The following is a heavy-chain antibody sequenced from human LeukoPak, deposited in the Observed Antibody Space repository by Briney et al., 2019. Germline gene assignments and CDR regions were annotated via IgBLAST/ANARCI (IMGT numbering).Heavy chain of an antibody. CDR2: FDPEDGET. CDR1: GYTLTEFS. J-gene: IGHJ4*02. Sequence: GASVKVSCKVSGYTLTEFSMHWVRQAPGKGLEWMGGFDPEDGETIYAQELQGRVTMTKATSTDTAYMELSSLRSEDTAVYYCATWYYYDSSDYYLADYWGQGTLVTVSS. D-gene: IGHD3-22*01. V-gene: IGHV1-24*01. CDR3: ATWYYYDSSDYYLADY.